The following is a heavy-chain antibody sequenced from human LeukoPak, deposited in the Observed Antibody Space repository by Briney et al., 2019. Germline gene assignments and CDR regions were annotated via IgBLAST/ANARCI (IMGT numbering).Heavy chain of an antibody. CDR1: GGSISSSSYY. Sequence: PSETLSLTCTVSGGSISSSSYYWGWIRQPPGKGLEWIGSIYYSGSTYSNPSLKSLVTISVDTSRNQFSLKLGSVTAADTAVYYCARHQSSSPDNWFDPWGQGTLVTVSS. J-gene: IGHJ5*02. CDR3: ARHQSSSPDNWFDP. V-gene: IGHV4-39*01. D-gene: IGHD6-6*01. CDR2: IYYSGST.